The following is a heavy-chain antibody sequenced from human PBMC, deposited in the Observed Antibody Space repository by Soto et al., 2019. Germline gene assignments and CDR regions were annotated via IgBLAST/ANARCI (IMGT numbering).Heavy chain of an antibody. D-gene: IGHD3-3*02. CDR2: IFYLGSS. J-gene: IGHJ5*02. V-gene: IGHV4-39*01. CDR3: ARHSLALRKNNWFDP. CDR1: GCSIISSDFY. Sequence: SETLSLSCTVSGCSIISSDFYWGWVRQPPGKGLEWIGSIFYLGSSYYNPSLKSRVTMSVDTSKNQFSLRLRSVTAADTALYFCARHSLALRKNNWFDPWGQGIMVTVSS.